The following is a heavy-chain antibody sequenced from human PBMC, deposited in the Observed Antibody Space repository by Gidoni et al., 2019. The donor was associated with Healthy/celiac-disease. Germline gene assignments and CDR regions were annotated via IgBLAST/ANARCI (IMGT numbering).Heavy chain of an antibody. D-gene: IGHD3-9*01. CDR1: GYTFTSYY. CDR3: ARVTSPLTGYYKGAFDI. J-gene: IGHJ3*02. Sequence: QVQLVQSGAEVKKPGASVKVSCKASGYTFTSYYMHWVRQAPGQGLEWMGIINPSGGSTSYAQKFQGRVTMTRDTSTSTVYMELSSLRSEDTAVYYCARVTSPLTGYYKGAFDIWGQGTMVTVSS. V-gene: IGHV1-46*01. CDR2: INPSGGST.